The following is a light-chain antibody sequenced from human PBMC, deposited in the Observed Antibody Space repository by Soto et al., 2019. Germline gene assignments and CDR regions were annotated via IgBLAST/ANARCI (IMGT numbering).Light chain of an antibody. CDR1: QAISTY. V-gene: IGKV1-33*01. CDR2: DAY. Sequence: DIQMTQSPSSLSASVGDRVTITCQASQAISTYLNWYQQKPGKAPKLLIYDAYDLAPGVPSRFTGSGSGTHFSLTIRSLQPEDVATYYCQHYADLPLTFGGGTRVEIK. J-gene: IGKJ4*01. CDR3: QHYADLPLT.